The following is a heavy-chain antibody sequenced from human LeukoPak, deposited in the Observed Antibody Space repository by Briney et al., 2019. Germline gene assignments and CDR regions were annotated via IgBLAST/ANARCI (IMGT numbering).Heavy chain of an antibody. J-gene: IGHJ4*02. Sequence: GGSLRLSCAASGFTFSSYAMHWVRQAPGKGLEWVAVISYDGSNKYYADSVKGRFTISRDNAKNTLYLQMNSLRAEDTAVYYCAVDSFDYWGQGTLVTVSS. V-gene: IGHV3-30*04. D-gene: IGHD3/OR15-3a*01. CDR3: AVDSFDY. CDR1: GFTFSSYA. CDR2: ISYDGSNK.